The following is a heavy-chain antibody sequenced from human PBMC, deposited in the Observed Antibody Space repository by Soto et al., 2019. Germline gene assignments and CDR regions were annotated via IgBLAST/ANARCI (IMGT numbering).Heavy chain of an antibody. D-gene: IGHD1-26*01. CDR2: IIPILGIT. J-gene: IGHJ6*02. Sequence: QVQLVQSGAEVKKPGSSVKVSCKASGGTFSSYTISWVRQAPGQGLEWMGRIIPILGITNYAQKFQGRVTITADKSTSTAYMELSSLRSEDTAVYYCARTLFSGSYGMDGWGQGTTVTVSS. CDR1: GGTFSSYT. CDR3: ARTLFSGSYGMDG. V-gene: IGHV1-69*02.